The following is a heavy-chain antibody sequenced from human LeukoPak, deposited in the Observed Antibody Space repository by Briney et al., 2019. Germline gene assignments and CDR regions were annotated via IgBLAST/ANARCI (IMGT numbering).Heavy chain of an antibody. CDR3: ARLTSSWTYWYFDL. Sequence: ASVKVSCKASGYTFTSYDINWVRQATGQGLELRGWMNPNSGNTGYAQKFQGRVTMTRNTSISTAYMVLSSLRSEDTAVYYCARLTSSWTYWYFDLWGRGTLVTVSS. D-gene: IGHD6-13*01. J-gene: IGHJ2*01. CDR2: MNPNSGNT. V-gene: IGHV1-8*01. CDR1: GYTFTSYD.